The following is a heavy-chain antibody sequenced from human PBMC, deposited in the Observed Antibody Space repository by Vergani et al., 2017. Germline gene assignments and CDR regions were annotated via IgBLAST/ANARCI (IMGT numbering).Heavy chain of an antibody. CDR3: AGMYSGSWYDYYYYGMDV. V-gene: IGHV3-21*01. CDR2: ISSSSSYI. Sequence: EVQLVESGGGLVKPGGSLRLSCAASGFTFSSYSMNWVRQAPGKGLEWVSSISSSSSYIYYADSVKGRFTISRDNAKNSLYLQMNSLRAEDTAVYYCAGMYSGSWYDYYYYGMDVWGQGTTVTVSS. D-gene: IGHD6-13*01. CDR1: GFTFSSYS. J-gene: IGHJ6*02.